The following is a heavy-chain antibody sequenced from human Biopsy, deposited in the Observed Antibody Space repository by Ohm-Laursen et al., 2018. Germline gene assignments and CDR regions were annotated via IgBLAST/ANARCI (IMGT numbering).Heavy chain of an antibody. CDR1: GGSISSYY. CDR2: IYYSGTT. Sequence: SETLSLTCPVSGGSISSYYWNWIRQPPGKGLEWIGYIYYSGTTDYSPSLKSRVTISTDKSKNQFFLKLSSVTAEDTAVYYCARGDAVTVIRGLYYWGQGALVTVS. J-gene: IGHJ4*02. CDR3: ARGDAVTVIRGLYY. D-gene: IGHD2-21*02. V-gene: IGHV4-59*01.